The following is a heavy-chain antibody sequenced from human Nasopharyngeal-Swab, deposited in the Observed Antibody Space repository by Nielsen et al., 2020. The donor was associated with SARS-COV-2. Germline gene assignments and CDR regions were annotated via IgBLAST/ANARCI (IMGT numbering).Heavy chain of an antibody. V-gene: IGHV4-39*01. CDR1: GDSIAYSTFY. CDR3: VRSSSWYYFDY. CDR2: IYYNGNT. Sequence: SETLSLTCTVSGDSIAYSTFYWGWIRPPPGKGLEWIVNIYYNGNTYQNPSLKSRLTISVDKSKNQFSLQLSSVTAADTAVYYCVRSSSWYYFDYWAQGTQVTVSS. D-gene: IGHD6-13*01. J-gene: IGHJ4*02.